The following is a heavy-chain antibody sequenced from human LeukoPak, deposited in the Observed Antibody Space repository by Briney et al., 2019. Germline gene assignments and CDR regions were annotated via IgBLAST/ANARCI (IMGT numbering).Heavy chain of an antibody. D-gene: IGHD2-2*02. CDR1: GFRFTSYW. CDR2: LYPGDSDT. V-gene: IGHV5-51*01. CDR3: ARRPYCSSTGCYNFDY. J-gene: IGHJ4*02. Sequence: GESLQIYCKGSGFRFTSYWIGWVRQMPGKGLEWMGILYPGDSDTRYSPSVQGQVTISADKSISTAYLQWSSLKASDTAMYYCARRPYCSSTGCYNFDYWGQGTLVTVSS.